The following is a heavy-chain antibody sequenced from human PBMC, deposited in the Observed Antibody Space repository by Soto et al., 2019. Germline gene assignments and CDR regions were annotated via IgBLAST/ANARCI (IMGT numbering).Heavy chain of an antibody. CDR3: ARVPAYCSSTSCYKDWYFDL. J-gene: IGHJ2*01. CDR1: SGSISSSNW. V-gene: IGHV4-4*02. CDR2: IYHSGST. Sequence: QVQLQESGPGLVKPSGTLSLTCAVSSGSISSSNWWSWVRQPPGKGLEWIGEIYHSGSTNYNPSLKSRVTISVDKSKNQFSLKLSSVTAADTAVYYCARVPAYCSSTSCYKDWYFDLWGRGTLVTVSS. D-gene: IGHD2-2*02.